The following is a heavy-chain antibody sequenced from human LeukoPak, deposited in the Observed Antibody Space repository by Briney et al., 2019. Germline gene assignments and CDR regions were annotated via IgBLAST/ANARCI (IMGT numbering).Heavy chain of an antibody. CDR1: GXTFSSYS. CDR3: ARDLVAAADNWFDP. J-gene: IGHJ5*02. Sequence: GSLRLSFAASGXTFSSYSMNWVRQAPGKGLEWVSSISSSSSYIYYADSVKGRFTISRDNATNSLYLQMNSLRAEDTALYYCARDLVAAADNWFDPWGQGTLVTVSS. D-gene: IGHD2-15*01. CDR2: ISSSSSYI. V-gene: IGHV3-21*01.